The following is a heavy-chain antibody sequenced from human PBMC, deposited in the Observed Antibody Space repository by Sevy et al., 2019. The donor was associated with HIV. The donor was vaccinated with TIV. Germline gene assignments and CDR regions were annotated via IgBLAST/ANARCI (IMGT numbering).Heavy chain of an antibody. Sequence: GGYLRLSCTGSGFTFDDYAVSWVRQAPGKGLEWVGFIRSKAYGGTTSYGASVKGRFSISRDDSKNSAYLQLSSLETEDTAVYYCTKNIRDLVPYYYYYMDVWGNGTTVTVSS. J-gene: IGHJ6*03. D-gene: IGHD6-13*01. CDR2: IRSKAYGGTT. CDR1: GFTFDDYA. V-gene: IGHV3-49*04. CDR3: TKNIRDLVPYYYYYMDV.